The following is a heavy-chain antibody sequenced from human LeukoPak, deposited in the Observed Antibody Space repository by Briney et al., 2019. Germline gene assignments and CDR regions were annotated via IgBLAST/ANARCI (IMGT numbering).Heavy chain of an antibody. Sequence: PSQTLSLTCIVSGDSITSGNYYWSWIRQPAGKGLEWIGRIYADGTNYNPSLKSRVTISIDTSKNQFSLKMTSVTAADTAVYYCARAREDTATTNGYFYYYYYYMDVWGKGTTVTVSS. V-gene: IGHV4-61*02. CDR3: ARAREDTATTNGYFYYYYYYMDV. D-gene: IGHD5-18*01. CDR1: GDSITSGNYY. J-gene: IGHJ6*03. CDR2: IYADGT.